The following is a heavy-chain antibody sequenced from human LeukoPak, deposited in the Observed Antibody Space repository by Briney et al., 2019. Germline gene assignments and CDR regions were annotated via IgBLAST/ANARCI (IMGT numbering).Heavy chain of an antibody. CDR2: ISGSGVYT. Sequence: GGTLRLSCAASGFTFDSYGMNWVRQAPGKGLEWVSGISGSGVYTYYADSVKGRFTISRDNSKNTLYLVMNSLRADDTAVYYCARSLRVRGVPDYMDVWGKGTTVIISS. CDR1: GFTFDSYG. V-gene: IGHV3-23*01. D-gene: IGHD3-10*01. CDR3: ARSLRVRGVPDYMDV. J-gene: IGHJ6*03.